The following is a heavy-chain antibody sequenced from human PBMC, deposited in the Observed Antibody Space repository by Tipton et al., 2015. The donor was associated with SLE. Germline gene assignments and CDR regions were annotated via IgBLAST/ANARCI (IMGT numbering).Heavy chain of an antibody. Sequence: QLVQSGPEVKKPGASVKVSCKASGYTFTSYGISWVRQAPGQGLEWMGWISAYNGNTNYAQKLQGRVTMTTDTSTSTAYMELSSLRSEDTAIYYCAKDREGITASWFDPWGQGTLVTVSS. CDR3: AKDREGITASWFDP. D-gene: IGHD1-14*01. V-gene: IGHV1-18*01. CDR2: ISAYNGNT. CDR1: GYTFTSYG. J-gene: IGHJ5*02.